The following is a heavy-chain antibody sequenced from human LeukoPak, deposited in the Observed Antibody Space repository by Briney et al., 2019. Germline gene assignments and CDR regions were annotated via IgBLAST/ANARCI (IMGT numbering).Heavy chain of an antibody. CDR3: AKVKSQWLILYYFDY. V-gene: IGHV3-30*18. CDR2: ISYDGSNK. J-gene: IGHJ4*02. D-gene: IGHD6-19*01. Sequence: GRSLSLSCAASGFTFSSYGMHWVRQAPGKGLEWVAVISYDGSNKYYADSVKGRFTISGDNSKNTLYLQMNSLRAEDTAVYYCAKVKSQWLILYYFDYWGQGTLVTVSS. CDR1: GFTFSSYG.